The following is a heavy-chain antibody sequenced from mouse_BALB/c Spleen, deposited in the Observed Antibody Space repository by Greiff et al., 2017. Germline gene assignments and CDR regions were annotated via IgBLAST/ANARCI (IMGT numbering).Heavy chain of an antibody. D-gene: IGHD2-3*01. Sequence: EVQLQQSGGGLVQPGGSMKLSCVASGFTFSNYWMNWVRQSPEKGLEWVAEIRLKSNNYATHYAESVKGRFTISRDDSKSSVYLQMNNLRAEDTGIYYCTRDDAYWGQGTSVTVSS. CDR1: GFTFSNYW. CDR2: IRLKSNNYAT. V-gene: IGHV6-6*02. J-gene: IGHJ4*01. CDR3: TRDDAY.